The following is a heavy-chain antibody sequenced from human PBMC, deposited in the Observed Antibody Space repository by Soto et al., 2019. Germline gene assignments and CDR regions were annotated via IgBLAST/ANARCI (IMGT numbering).Heavy chain of an antibody. CDR3: AKNKDSSGYTNWFDP. CDR2: ISWNSGSI. V-gene: IGHV3-9*01. J-gene: IGHJ5*02. CDR1: GFTFDDYA. Sequence: PGGSLRLSCAASGFTFDDYAMYWVGQAPGKGLEWVSGISWNSGSIEYADSVRGRFTISRDNAKNSLYLQMNSLRAEDTAFYYCAKNKDSSGYTNWFDPWGQGTLVTVSS. D-gene: IGHD3-22*01.